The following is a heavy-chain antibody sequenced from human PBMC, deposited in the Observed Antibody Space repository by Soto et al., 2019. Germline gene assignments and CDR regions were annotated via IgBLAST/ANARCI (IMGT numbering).Heavy chain of an antibody. CDR3: ASGASRWYPYFFAS. CDR2: IIPYYKTL. D-gene: IGHD6-13*01. CDR1: EGTFNSYA. J-gene: IGHJ4*02. Sequence: QSQVVQSGAEVRKPGSSVKLSCKASEGTFNSYAIAWVRQAPGQGLEWMGGIIPYYKTLNYAQKFQDRVTLTADDSTNTVYMELSSLRSDDTAVYFCASGASRWYPYFFASWAQGPLVTASS. V-gene: IGHV1-69*01.